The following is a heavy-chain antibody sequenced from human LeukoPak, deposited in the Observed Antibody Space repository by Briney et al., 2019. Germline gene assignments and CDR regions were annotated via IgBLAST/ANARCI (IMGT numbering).Heavy chain of an antibody. V-gene: IGHV4-34*01. Sequence: SETLSLTCAVYGGSFSGYYWSWICQPPGKGLEWIGEINHSGSTNYNPSLKSRVTISVDTSKNQFSLKLSSVTAADTAVYYCARPTERHYYDSSGYFDAFDLWGQGTMVTVSS. CDR3: ARPTERHYYDSSGYFDAFDL. CDR1: GGSFSGYY. J-gene: IGHJ3*01. CDR2: INHSGST. D-gene: IGHD3-22*01.